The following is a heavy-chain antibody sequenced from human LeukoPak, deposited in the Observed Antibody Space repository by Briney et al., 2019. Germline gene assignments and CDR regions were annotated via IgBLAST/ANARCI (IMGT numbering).Heavy chain of an antibody. CDR2: MNPNSGNT. CDR1: GYTFTSYD. D-gene: IGHD3-22*01. Sequence: ASVKVSCKASGYTFTSYDINWVRQATGQGLEWMGWMNPNSGNTGYAQKFQGRVTMTRNTSISTAYMELSSLRSEDTAVYYCASGYYDSSGYTLKNYYYYSMDVWGQGTTVTVSS. CDR3: ASGYYDSSGYTLKNYYYYSMDV. V-gene: IGHV1-8*01. J-gene: IGHJ6*02.